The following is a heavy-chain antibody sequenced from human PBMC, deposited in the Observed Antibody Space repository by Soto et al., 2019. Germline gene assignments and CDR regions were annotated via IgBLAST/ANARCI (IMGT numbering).Heavy chain of an antibody. CDR2: FDPEDGET. CDR3: ATPSGYDFWSGPDAFDI. Sequence: ASVKVSCKVSGYTLTELSMHWVRQAPGKGLEWMGGFDPEDGETIYAQKFQGRVTMTEDTSTDTAYMELSSLRSEDTAVYNCATPSGYDFWSGPDAFDIWGQGTMVTVSS. V-gene: IGHV1-24*01. J-gene: IGHJ3*02. CDR1: GYTLTELS. D-gene: IGHD3-3*01.